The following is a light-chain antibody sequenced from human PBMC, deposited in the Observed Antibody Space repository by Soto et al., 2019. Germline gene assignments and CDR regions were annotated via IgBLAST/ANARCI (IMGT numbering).Light chain of an antibody. CDR3: QQSYDTPWT. V-gene: IGKV1-39*01. Sequence: IQVTQSPSSLSASVGDSVTITCRASQSITTYLNWYQQKPGKAPKLLIFAASSLQRGVPSRFSGSGSETDFTLTIRSLQPEDFAIYYCQQSYDTPWTFGQGTKVEIK. CDR1: QSITTY. CDR2: AAS. J-gene: IGKJ1*01.